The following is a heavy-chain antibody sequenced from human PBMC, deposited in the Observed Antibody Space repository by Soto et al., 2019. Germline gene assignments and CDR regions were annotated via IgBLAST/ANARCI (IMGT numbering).Heavy chain of an antibody. D-gene: IGHD3-10*01. CDR2: VNPILSMS. CDR3: ASSYGSGYRAFDY. CDR1: GDTFNFYS. V-gene: IGHV1-69*02. J-gene: IGHJ4*02. Sequence: QVQLVQSGAEVKRPGSLVKVSCKASGDTFNFYSINWVRQAPGVGLEWVGRVNPILSMSNYAQRFQGRVTMTADKSTSTAYMELRSLRSEDTAIYYCASSYGSGYRAFDYWGQGALVTVSS.